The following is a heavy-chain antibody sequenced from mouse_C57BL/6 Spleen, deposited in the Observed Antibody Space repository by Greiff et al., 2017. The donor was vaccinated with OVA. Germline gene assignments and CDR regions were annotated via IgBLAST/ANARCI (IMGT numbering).Heavy chain of an antibody. V-gene: IGHV1-22*01. CDR2: INPNNGGT. CDR1: GYTFTDYS. Sequence: VQLKQSGPELVKPGASVKMSCKASGYTFTDYSMHWVKQSHGKSLEWIGYINPNNGGTSYNQKFKGKATLTVNKSSSTAYMELRSLTSEDSAVYYCARDYGSSHYFDYWGQGTTLTVSS. CDR3: ARDYGSSHYFDY. J-gene: IGHJ2*01. D-gene: IGHD1-1*01.